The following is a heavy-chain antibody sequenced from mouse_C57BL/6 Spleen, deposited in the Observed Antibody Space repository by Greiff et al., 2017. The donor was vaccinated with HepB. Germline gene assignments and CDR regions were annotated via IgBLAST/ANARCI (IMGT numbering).Heavy chain of an antibody. Sequence: VQLQQSGPELVKPGASVKISCKASGYSFTSYYIHWVKQRPGQGLEWIGWIYPGSGNTKYNEKFKGKATLTAATSASTAYMQLSSLTSEDSAVYYCARGERGRAWFAYWGQGTLVTVSA. CDR2: IYPGSGNT. CDR1: GYSFTSYY. D-gene: IGHD4-1*01. V-gene: IGHV1-66*01. CDR3: ARGERGRAWFAY. J-gene: IGHJ3*01.